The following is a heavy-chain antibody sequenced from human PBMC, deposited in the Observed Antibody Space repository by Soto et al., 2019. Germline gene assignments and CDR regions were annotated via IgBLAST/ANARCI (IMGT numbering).Heavy chain of an antibody. CDR2: IYPGDSDT. J-gene: IGHJ4*02. D-gene: IGHD5-18*01. CDR3: ARHGSVDTAIGYFDY. V-gene: IGHV5-51*01. CDR1: GYSFTSYW. Sequence: WESLKISCKGSGYSFTSYWIGWVRQMPGKGLEWMGIIYPGDSDTSYSPSFQGQVTISADKSISTAYLQWSSLKASDTAMYYCARHGSVDTAIGYFDYWGQGTLGTVSS.